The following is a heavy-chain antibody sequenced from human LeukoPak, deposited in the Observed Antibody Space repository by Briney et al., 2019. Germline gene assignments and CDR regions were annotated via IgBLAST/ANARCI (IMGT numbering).Heavy chain of an antibody. CDR3: GRKSAARKTSEFDY. CDR1: GYTFTDYY. V-gene: IGHV1-2*02. D-gene: IGHD6-6*01. CDR2: IHPNSGGT. J-gene: IGHJ4*02. Sequence: ASVKVSCKASGYTFTDYYMNWVRQARGQGLEWMGWIHPNSGGTNYAQKFQGRVTMTRDTSISTAYMELSRLTFDDTAVYYCGRKSAARKTSEFDYWGQGTLVTVSS.